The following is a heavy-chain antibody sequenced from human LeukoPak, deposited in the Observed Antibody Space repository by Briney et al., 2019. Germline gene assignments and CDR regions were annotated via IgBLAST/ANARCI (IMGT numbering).Heavy chain of an antibody. CDR1: GGTFSSYA. V-gene: IGHV1-69*05. Sequence: SVKVSCKASGGTFSSYAISWVRQAPGQGLEWMGRIIPIFGTANYAQKFQGRVPITTDESTSTAYMELSSLRSEDTAVYYCARVSDILTGSRYDYYFDYWGQGTLVTVSS. CDR3: ARVSDILTGSRYDYYFDY. J-gene: IGHJ4*02. D-gene: IGHD3-9*01. CDR2: IIPIFGTA.